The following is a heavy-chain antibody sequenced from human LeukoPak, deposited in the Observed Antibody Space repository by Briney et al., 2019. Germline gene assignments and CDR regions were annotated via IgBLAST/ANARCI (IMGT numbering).Heavy chain of an antibody. V-gene: IGHV3-30*03. CDR3: ASWATVTAHDY. CDR2: ISYDGSNK. J-gene: IGHJ4*02. D-gene: IGHD4-17*01. CDR1: GFTFSSYG. Sequence: GGSLRLSCAASGFTFSSYGMHWVRQAPGKGLEWVAVISYDGSNKYYADSVKGRFTISRDNSKNTLYLQMNSLRAEDTAVYYCASWATVTAHDYWGQGTLVTVSS.